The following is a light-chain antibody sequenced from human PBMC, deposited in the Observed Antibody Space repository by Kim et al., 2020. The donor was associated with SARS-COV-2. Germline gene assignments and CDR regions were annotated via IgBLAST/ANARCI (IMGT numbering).Light chain of an antibody. Sequence: DIQMTQSPSSLSASVGDRVTITCRASQGITNYLAWYQQKPGRVPKLLIYAASTLQSGVPSRISGSGSGTDFTLTISSLQPEDVATYYCQNYNSAPWTFGQGTKVDIK. V-gene: IGKV1-27*01. J-gene: IGKJ1*01. CDR1: QGITNY. CDR3: QNYNSAPWT. CDR2: AAS.